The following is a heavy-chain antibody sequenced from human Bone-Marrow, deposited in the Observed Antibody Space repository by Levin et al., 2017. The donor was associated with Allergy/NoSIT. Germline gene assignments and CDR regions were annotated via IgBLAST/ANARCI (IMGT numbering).Heavy chain of an antibody. CDR1: GFTISDYY. CDR2: ISGTGTTT. J-gene: IGHJ4*02. V-gene: IGHV3-11*01. Sequence: LSLTCAASGFTISDYYMSWIRWAPGKGLEWVAYISGTGTTTSYADSVKGRFTISRDKAKNSLLLQMNSLRAEDSAIYYCAGDFTWGVFDYWGQGTLVTVSS. CDR3: AGDFTWGVFDY. D-gene: IGHD3-16*01.